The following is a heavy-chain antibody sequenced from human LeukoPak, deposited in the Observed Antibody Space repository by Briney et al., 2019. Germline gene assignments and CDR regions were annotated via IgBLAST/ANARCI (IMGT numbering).Heavy chain of an antibody. CDR1: GFTFSSYA. V-gene: IGHV3-23*01. D-gene: IGHD3-16*02. CDR3: AKHRYPEYYYYMDV. J-gene: IGHJ6*03. Sequence: GGSLRLSCAGSGFTFSSYAMSWVRPAPGKGLEWGSAVSGSGRSTYYADSVKGRFTISRDNSKNTLYLQMNSLRAEDTAVYYCAKHRYPEYYYYMDVWGKGTTVTVSS. CDR2: VSGSGRST.